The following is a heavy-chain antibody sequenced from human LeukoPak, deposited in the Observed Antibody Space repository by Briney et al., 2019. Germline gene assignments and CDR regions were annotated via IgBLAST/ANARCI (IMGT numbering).Heavy chain of an antibody. D-gene: IGHD3-22*01. V-gene: IGHV3-48*04. CDR2: ISSSSSTI. Sequence: GGSLRLSCAASGFTFSSYSMNWARQAPGKGLEWVSYISSSSSTIYYADSVKGRFTISRDNAKNSLYLQMNSLRAEDTAVYYCARVRHYYDSSGYSDYWGQGTLVTVSS. CDR3: ARVRHYYDSSGYSDY. CDR1: GFTFSSYS. J-gene: IGHJ4*02.